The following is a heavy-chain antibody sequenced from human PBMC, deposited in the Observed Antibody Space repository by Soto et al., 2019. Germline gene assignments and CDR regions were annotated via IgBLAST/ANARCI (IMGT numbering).Heavy chain of an antibody. CDR3: VRRLAVKPRYYFAY. CDR1: GGSISSGDYY. Sequence: QVQLQESGPGLVKPSQTLSLTCTVSGGSISSGDYYWSWVRQPPGKDLEYIGYIYYTGNTYYNPSLNSRVTISVDTSKNQFSLKLSSVTAADTAVYFCVRRLAVKPRYYFAYWGQGTLVTVSS. V-gene: IGHV4-30-4*01. CDR2: IYYTGNT. J-gene: IGHJ4*02. D-gene: IGHD6-19*01.